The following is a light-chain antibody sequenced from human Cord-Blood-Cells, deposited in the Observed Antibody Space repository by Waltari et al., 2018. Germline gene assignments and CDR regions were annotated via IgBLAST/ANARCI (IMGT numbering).Light chain of an antibody. V-gene: IGKV3-11*01. Sequence: EIVLTQSPATLSLSPGERATLSCRASQSVSSYLAWYQQKPGQAPRLLIYDASNRATGIPARFSGSVSGTDFTLTISSLEPEDCAVYYCQQRSNWPLTFGGGTKVEIK. CDR3: QQRSNWPLT. CDR2: DAS. J-gene: IGKJ4*01. CDR1: QSVSSY.